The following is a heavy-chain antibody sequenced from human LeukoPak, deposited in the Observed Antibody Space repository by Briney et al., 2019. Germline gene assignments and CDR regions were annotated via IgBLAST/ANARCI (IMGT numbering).Heavy chain of an antibody. CDR2: IIPIFGTA. J-gene: IGHJ4*02. CDR3: ASESGYSGYDSGVVDY. CDR1: GGTFSSYA. Sequence: SVKVSCKASGGTFSSYAISWVRQALGQGLEWMGGIIPIFGTANYAQKFQGRVTITTDESTSTAYMELSSLRSEDTAVYYCASESGYSGYDSGVVDYWGQGTLVTVSS. D-gene: IGHD5-12*01. V-gene: IGHV1-69*05.